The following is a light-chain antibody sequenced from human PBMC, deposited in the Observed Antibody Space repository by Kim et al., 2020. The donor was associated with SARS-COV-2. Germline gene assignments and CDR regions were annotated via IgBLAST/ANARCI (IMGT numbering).Light chain of an antibody. V-gene: IGLV2-11*01. CDR2: DVN. CDR3: SSYAGTYTFYV. CDR1: SSDVGSYDY. Sequence: QSVLTQPRSVSGSPGQSVTISCIGTSSDVGSYDYVSWYQQHPGKAPKLLIYDVNKRPSGVPDRFSGSKSGSTASLTVSWLQAEDEADYYCSSYAGTYTFYVFGSGTKVTVL. J-gene: IGLJ1*01.